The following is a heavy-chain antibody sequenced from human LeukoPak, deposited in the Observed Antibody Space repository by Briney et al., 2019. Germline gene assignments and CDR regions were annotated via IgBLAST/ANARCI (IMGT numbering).Heavy chain of an antibody. D-gene: IGHD2-15*01. CDR2: ISGSGGST. J-gene: IGHJ4*02. V-gene: IGHV3-23*01. CDR3: AKDRLEGYCSGGSCYSGSVY. Sequence: GGSLRLSCAASGFTFSSYAMSWVRQAPGKGLEWVSAISGSGGSTYYADSVKGRFTISRDNSKNTLYLQMYSLRAEDTAVYYCAKDRLEGYCSGGSCYSGSVYWGQGTLVTVSS. CDR1: GFTFSSYA.